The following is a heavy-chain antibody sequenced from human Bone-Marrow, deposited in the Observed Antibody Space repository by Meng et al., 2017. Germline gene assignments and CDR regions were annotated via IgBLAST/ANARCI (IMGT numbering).Heavy chain of an antibody. D-gene: IGHD5-18*01. Sequence: LQQCCVGLLKPSENLYLPCAFDGVFCMCYYWTWIRQPPGKGLEWIWEINHSGSTNYNPSFNSRVTIPVDTSKTQFPLKLSSVTAADTAVYYCARGSWLQLWLQDYWGQGTLVTVSS. CDR1: GVFCMCYY. CDR3: ARGSWLQLWLQDY. CDR2: INHSGST. J-gene: IGHJ4*02. V-gene: IGHV4-34*01.